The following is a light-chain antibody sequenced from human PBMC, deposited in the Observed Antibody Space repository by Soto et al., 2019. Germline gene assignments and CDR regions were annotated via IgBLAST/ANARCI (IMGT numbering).Light chain of an antibody. J-gene: IGKJ2*01. CDR1: QSISSY. CDR3: QQSYNTPQT. V-gene: IGKV1-39*01. CDR2: AAA. Sequence: DIQMTQSPSSLSTSVGDRVTITCRASQSISSYLNWYRQKPGKAPKLLIYAAASLQNGVPPRFSGSGSGTDFTLTISSLQPEDFATYYCQQSYNTPQTFGQGTKLEIK.